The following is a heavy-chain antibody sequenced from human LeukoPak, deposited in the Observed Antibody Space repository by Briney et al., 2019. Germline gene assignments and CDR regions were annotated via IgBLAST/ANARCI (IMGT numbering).Heavy chain of an antibody. Sequence: GGSLRLSCAASGFTVSSNYMSWVRQAPGKGLEWVAVIYNTGTTYYAGSVKGRVTISRDNSKNTLFLQMNSLRAEDTAVYYCAKDALISFRGAWSQSDYWGQGTLVTVSS. J-gene: IGHJ4*02. CDR3: AKDALISFRGAWSQSDY. V-gene: IGHV3-53*01. CDR2: IYNTGTT. CDR1: GFTVSSNY. D-gene: IGHD3-16*02.